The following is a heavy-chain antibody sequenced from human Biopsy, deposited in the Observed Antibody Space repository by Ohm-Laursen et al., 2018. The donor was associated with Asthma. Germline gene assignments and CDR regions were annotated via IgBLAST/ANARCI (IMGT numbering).Heavy chain of an antibody. J-gene: IGHJ5*01. CDR3: ARDLSGYCTSSACYGFDS. CDR1: GGSLSSGPYY. V-gene: IGHV4-31*02. CDR2: INYSGST. Sequence: TLSLTWTVSGGSLSSGPYYWSWVRQHPGKGLEWIGYINYSGSTFYSPSLESRVTVSADTSKNQFSLKLSSVTAADTAVYYCARDLSGYCTSSACYGFDSWGQGTLVTVSS. D-gene: IGHD2-8*01.